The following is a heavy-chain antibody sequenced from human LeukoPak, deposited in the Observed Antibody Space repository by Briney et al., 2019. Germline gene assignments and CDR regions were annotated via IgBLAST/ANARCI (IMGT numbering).Heavy chain of an antibody. CDR1: GYTFTSYA. V-gene: IGHV1-3*01. Sequence: GASVKVSCKASGYTFTSYAMHWVRQAPGQRLEWMGWINAGNGNTKYSQKFQGRVTITRDTSASTAYMELSSLTSEDTAVYYCAGDGGYCGTTSCYVFFWGQGTLVTVSS. CDR2: INAGNGNT. CDR3: AGDGGYCGTTSCYVFF. J-gene: IGHJ1*01. D-gene: IGHD2-2*01.